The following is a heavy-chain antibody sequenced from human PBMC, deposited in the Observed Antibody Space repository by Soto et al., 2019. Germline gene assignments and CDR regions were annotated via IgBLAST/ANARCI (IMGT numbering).Heavy chain of an antibody. CDR1: GGSINSGAYS. Sequence: QLQLRESGAGLVKPSETLSLTCTVSGGSINSGAYSWSWIRQSPGKGLEWLGFIYQTGSTYYSPSPWLRVTISIDRARNQISLKLRSVTATDTAAYYCARDNPGCSDSDCYCPGWFDPWGQGTLVTVSS. D-gene: IGHD5-12*01. V-gene: IGHV4-30-2*06. CDR2: IYQTGST. CDR3: ARDNPGCSDSDCYCPGWFDP. J-gene: IGHJ5*02.